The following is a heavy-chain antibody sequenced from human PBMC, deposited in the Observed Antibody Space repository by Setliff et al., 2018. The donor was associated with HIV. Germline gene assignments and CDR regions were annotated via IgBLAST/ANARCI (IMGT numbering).Heavy chain of an antibody. D-gene: IGHD4-4*01. CDR2: ISGSGDIT. CDR1: GFSFRSYA. J-gene: IGHJ4*02. Sequence: PGASLKISCAASGFSFRSYAVSWVRQAPGKGLEWVSVISGSGDITYYRESVKGRFTVSRDNSNNTVYLQMNSLRAEDTAMYYCAKTQTVITVYGPFDSWGQGTPVTVSS. CDR3: AKTQTVITVYGPFDS. V-gene: IGHV3-23*01.